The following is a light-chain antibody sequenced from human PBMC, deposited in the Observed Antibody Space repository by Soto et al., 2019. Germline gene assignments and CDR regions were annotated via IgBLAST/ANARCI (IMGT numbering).Light chain of an antibody. CDR2: EAS. Sequence: ALIQSPWVSGPVGQSVTIFFTLSTTDFVSYNRVSWYQQPPGTAPKLIIYEASNRPSGVPDRFSGSKSGNTASLTISGLQAADEADYYCSLYTSENTYVFGTGTKVTVL. CDR3: SLYTSENTYV. J-gene: IGLJ1*01. CDR1: TTDFVSYNR. V-gene: IGLV2-18*01.